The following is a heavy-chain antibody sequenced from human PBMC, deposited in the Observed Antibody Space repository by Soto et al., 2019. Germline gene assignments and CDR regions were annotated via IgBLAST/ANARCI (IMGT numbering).Heavy chain of an antibody. CDR1: GGTFSSYA. J-gene: IGHJ6*02. CDR3: ARKNDRIYGGNSVFYYYGMDV. D-gene: IGHD2-21*02. V-gene: IGHV1-69*01. CDR2: IIPIFGTA. Sequence: QVQLVQSGAEVKKPGSSVKVSCKASGGTFSSYAISWVRQAPGQGLEWMGGIIPIFGTANYAQKFQGRVTITADESTSTAYMELSSLRSEDTAVYCCARKNDRIYGGNSVFYYYGMDVWGQGTTVTVSS.